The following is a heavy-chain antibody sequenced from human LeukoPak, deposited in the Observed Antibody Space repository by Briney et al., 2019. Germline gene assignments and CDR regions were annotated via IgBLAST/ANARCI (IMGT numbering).Heavy chain of an antibody. V-gene: IGHV4-38-2*01. D-gene: IGHD3-3*01. CDR1: GYSISSGYY. CDR2: IYHSGST. J-gene: IGHJ4*02. CDR3: ARQGIGGYYDFWSFDY. Sequence: SETLSLTCAVSGYSISSGYYWGWIRLPPGKGLEWIGSIYHSGSTFYNPFLKSRVTISVDTSKNQFTLKLSSVTAADTAVYYCARQGIGGYYDFWSFDYWGQGTLVTVSS.